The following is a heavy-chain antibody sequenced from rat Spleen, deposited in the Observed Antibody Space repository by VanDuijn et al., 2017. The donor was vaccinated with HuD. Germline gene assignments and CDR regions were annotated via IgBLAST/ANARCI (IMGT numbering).Heavy chain of an antibody. J-gene: IGHJ3*01. D-gene: IGHD4-3*01. Sequence: EVQLVESGGGLVQPGRSLKLSCAASGFTFTSFALAWVRQAPKKGLEWVATITSGDSNTYYPDSVKGRFTISRDSAKSTLYLQMDSLRSEDTATYYCANAEFGVGWFAYWGQGTLVTVSS. CDR2: ITSGDSNT. CDR1: GFTFTSFA. CDR3: ANAEFGVGWFAY. V-gene: IGHV5-25*01.